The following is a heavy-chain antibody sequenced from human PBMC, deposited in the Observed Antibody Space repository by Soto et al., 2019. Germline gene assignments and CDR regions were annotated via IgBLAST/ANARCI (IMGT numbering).Heavy chain of an antibody. D-gene: IGHD3-3*01. CDR1: GFTFSSYA. Sequence: GGSLRLSCAASGFTFSSYAMHWVRQAPGKGLEWVAVISYDGSNKYYADSVKGRFTISGDNSKNTLYLQMNSLRAEDTAVYYCARASIFGVVITHFDYWGQGTLVTVSS. J-gene: IGHJ4*02. V-gene: IGHV3-30-3*01. CDR3: ARASIFGVVITHFDY. CDR2: ISYDGSNK.